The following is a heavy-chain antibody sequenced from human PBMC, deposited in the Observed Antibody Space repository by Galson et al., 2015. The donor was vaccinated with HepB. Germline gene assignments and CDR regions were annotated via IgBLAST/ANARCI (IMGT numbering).Heavy chain of an antibody. J-gene: IGHJ6*03. CDR3: AREGGGSYFYYMDV. V-gene: IGHV1-69*13. CDR1: GGTFGSSA. CDR2: IVPVFGTP. Sequence: SVKVSCKASGGTFGSSAISWVRQAPGQGLEWMGGIVPVFGTPNYPQRFQDRVTITADASTSTTHMDLSDLRSEDTAVYYCAREGGGSYFYYMDVWGKGTTVTVSS.